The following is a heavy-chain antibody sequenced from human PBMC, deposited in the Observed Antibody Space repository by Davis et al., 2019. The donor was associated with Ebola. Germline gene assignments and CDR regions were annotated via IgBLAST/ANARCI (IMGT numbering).Heavy chain of an antibody. Sequence: GESLKISCAASGFTVSSNYMSWVRQAPGKGLEWVSVIYSGGSTYYADSVKGRFTISRDNSKNTLYLQMSSLRAEDTAVYYCVKDQQRFGELLWGTFDYWGQGTLVTVSS. CDR3: VKDQQRFGELLWGTFDY. V-gene: IGHV3-53*05. D-gene: IGHD3-10*01. CDR2: IYSGGST. J-gene: IGHJ4*02. CDR1: GFTVSSNY.